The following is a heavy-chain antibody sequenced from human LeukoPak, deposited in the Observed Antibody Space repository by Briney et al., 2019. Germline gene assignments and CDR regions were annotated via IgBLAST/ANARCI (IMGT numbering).Heavy chain of an antibody. Sequence: SVKVSCKASGGTLSSYPISWVRQAPGQGLEWMGRVIPIVGITNYGQKFQGRVTLTADISTNTAYMELSGLTFDDTAIYYCARSVASPDAGRGNWFDPWGQGTLVTVSS. J-gene: IGHJ5*02. V-gene: IGHV1-69*02. CDR1: GGTLSSYP. CDR2: VIPIVGIT. D-gene: IGHD3-10*01. CDR3: ARSVASPDAGRGNWFDP.